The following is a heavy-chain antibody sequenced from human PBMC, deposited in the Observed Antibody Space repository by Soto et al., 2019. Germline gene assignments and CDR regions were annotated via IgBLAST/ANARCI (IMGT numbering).Heavy chain of an antibody. V-gene: IGHV4-59*01. Sequence: SETQSLTCTVSGGSISNYYWSWIRQSPGKGLEWIGYISYIGTTNYNPSLKSRVTISVDTSKNQFSLRLTSVTAADTAVYYCVRGGGGYGNGMIDYWGQGTPVTVSS. CDR2: ISYIGTT. D-gene: IGHD5-18*01. J-gene: IGHJ4*02. CDR1: GGSISNYY. CDR3: VRGGGGYGNGMIDY.